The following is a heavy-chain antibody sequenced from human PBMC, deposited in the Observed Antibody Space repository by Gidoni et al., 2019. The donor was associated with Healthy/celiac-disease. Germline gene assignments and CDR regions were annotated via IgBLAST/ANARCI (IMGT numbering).Heavy chain of an antibody. Sequence: QVQLVESGGGVVQPGRSLRLSCAASEFPFSSYALHWVRQAPGKGLEWVAIISYDGSNKYYAASMKDRFTISRDNSKNTLYLQMNSLRAEDSAVYYCARDGDCSSTSCYLARSNFDYWGQGTPVTVSS. J-gene: IGHJ4*02. D-gene: IGHD2-2*01. CDR3: ARDGDCSSTSCYLARSNFDY. V-gene: IGHV3-30-3*01. CDR2: ISYDGSNK. CDR1: EFPFSSYA.